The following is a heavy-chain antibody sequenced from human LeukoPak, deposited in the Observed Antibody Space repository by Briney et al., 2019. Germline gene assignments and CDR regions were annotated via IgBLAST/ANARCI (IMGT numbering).Heavy chain of an antibody. Sequence: PGGSLRLSCAASGFTVIANYMSWVRQAPGKGLEWVSVIYIGGNTYYADSVKGRFTISRDNSKNTLYLQMNSLRAEDTAVYYCASGGINMVRGGYYFDYWGQGTLVTVSS. CDR1: GFTVIANY. CDR2: IYIGGNT. J-gene: IGHJ4*02. D-gene: IGHD3-10*01. V-gene: IGHV3-53*01. CDR3: ASGGINMVRGGYYFDY.